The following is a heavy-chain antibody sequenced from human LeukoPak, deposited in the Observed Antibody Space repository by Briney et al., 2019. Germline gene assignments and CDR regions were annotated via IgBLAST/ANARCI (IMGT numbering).Heavy chain of an antibody. J-gene: IGHJ4*02. Sequence: GGSLRLSCTASKFTFSNYGMQWVRQAPGKGLEWVAVISYDGSNKYYADSVKGRFTISRDNSKNTLYLQMNSLRAEDTAVYYCAKVFIAVAGISDYWGQGTLVTVSS. CDR1: KFTFSNYG. D-gene: IGHD6-19*01. V-gene: IGHV3-30*18. CDR3: AKVFIAVAGISDY. CDR2: ISYDGSNK.